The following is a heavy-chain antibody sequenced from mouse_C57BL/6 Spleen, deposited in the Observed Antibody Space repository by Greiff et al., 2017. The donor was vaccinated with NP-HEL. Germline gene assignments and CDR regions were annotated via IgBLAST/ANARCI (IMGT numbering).Heavy chain of an antibody. CDR1: GYTFTSYD. V-gene: IGHV1-85*01. CDR2: IYPRDGST. Sequence: QVQLQQSGPELVKPGASVKLSCKASGYTFTSYDINWVKQRPGQGLEWIGWIYPRDGSTKYNEKFKGKATLTVDTSSSTAYMELHILTSEDSAVYFCARSEIYYGNYWYFDVWGTGTTVTVSS. J-gene: IGHJ1*03. CDR3: ARSEIYYGNYWYFDV. D-gene: IGHD2-1*01.